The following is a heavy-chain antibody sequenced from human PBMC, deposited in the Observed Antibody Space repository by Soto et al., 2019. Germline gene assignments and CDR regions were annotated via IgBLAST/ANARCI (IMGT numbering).Heavy chain of an antibody. J-gene: IGHJ6*02. CDR3: ARTYCTTTSCHAHCMDV. CDR1: GGSVNSGSYY. D-gene: IGHD2-2*01. Sequence: QVQLQESGPGLVKPSETLSLTCTVSGGSVNSGSYYWTWIRQPPGKGLEWIGYLYYNTNTNYNPSLKSRVTISVDTSKNQFSLKLSSVTAADTAVYYCARTYCTTTSCHAHCMDVWGQGTTVTVSS. V-gene: IGHV4-61*01. CDR2: LYYNTNT.